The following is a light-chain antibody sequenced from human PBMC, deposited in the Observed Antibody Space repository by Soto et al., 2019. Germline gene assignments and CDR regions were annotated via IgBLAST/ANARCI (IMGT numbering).Light chain of an antibody. CDR1: QSVGSN. Sequence: EIVLTQSPGTLSFSPGERATLSCRASQSVGSNYLAWYQQKPGQAPRLLIYGASTRATGIPARFSGSGSGTEFTLSINSLQSEDFAVYYCQQYNNWPRTFGQGTKVDI. CDR2: GAS. CDR3: QQYNNWPRT. V-gene: IGKV3-15*01. J-gene: IGKJ1*01.